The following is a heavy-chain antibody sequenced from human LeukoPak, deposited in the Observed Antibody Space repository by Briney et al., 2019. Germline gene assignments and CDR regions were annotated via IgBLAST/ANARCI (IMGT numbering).Heavy chain of an antibody. V-gene: IGHV3-23*01. CDR3: VKARELVAAYFDY. D-gene: IGHD2-15*01. Sequence: GGSLRLSCAASGFSFSSYAMGWVRQAPGKGLEWVSAFSGGGGSTYYADSVKGRFTISRDNSKNTLYLQMSSLRDEDTAVYYCVKARELVAAYFDYWGQGTLVTVSS. J-gene: IGHJ4*02. CDR2: FSGGGGST. CDR1: GFSFSSYA.